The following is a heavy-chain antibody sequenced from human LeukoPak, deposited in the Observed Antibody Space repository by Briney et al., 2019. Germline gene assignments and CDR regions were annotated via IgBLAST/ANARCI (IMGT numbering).Heavy chain of an antibody. D-gene: IGHD6-19*01. Sequence: GASVKVSCKASGYTFTSYGISWVRQAPGQGLEWMGWISAYNGNTNYAQKLQGRVTMTTDTSTSTAYMELRSLRSDDTAVYYCARDLSYEQWLDKHFDYWGQGTLVTVSS. J-gene: IGHJ4*02. V-gene: IGHV1-18*01. CDR1: GYTFTSYG. CDR3: ARDLSYEQWLDKHFDY. CDR2: ISAYNGNT.